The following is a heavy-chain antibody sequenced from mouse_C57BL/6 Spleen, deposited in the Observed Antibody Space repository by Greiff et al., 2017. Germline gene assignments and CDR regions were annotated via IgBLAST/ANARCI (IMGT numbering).Heavy chain of an antibody. J-gene: IGHJ4*01. CDR2: INPNNGGT. V-gene: IGHV1-18*01. Sequence: VQLQQSGPELVKPGASVKIPCEASGYTFTDYNMDWVKQSHGKSLEWIGDINPNNGGTIYNQKFKGKATLTVDKSSSTAYMELRSLTSEDTAVYYCARDHYYAMDYWGQGTSVTVSS. CDR3: ARDHYYAMDY. CDR1: GYTFTDYN.